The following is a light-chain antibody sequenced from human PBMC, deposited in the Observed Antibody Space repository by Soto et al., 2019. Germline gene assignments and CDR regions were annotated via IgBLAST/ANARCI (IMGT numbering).Light chain of an antibody. CDR1: QSISSY. CDR3: QQRSTWPFT. J-gene: IGKJ3*01. CDR2: DAS. Sequence: EIVLTQSPATLSLSPGERATLSCRASQSISSYLAWYQQKPDQAPRLLIYDASNRATGIPARFSGSGSGTDFTLTIRSLEPEDLAVYYCQQRSTWPFTFGPGTKVDIK. V-gene: IGKV3-11*01.